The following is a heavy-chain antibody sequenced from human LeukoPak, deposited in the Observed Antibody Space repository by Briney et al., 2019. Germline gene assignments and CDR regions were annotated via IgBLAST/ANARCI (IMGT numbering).Heavy chain of an antibody. Sequence: ASVKVSCKASGHTLTDYYIHWVRQAPGQGLEWMGWITPSSGGTIYAQKFQGRVTMTRDMSISTAYMELSRLRSDDTAVYYCAKVASTTRRHDAFDIWGQGTLVTVSS. D-gene: IGHD1-1*01. CDR3: AKVASTTRRHDAFDI. CDR2: ITPSSGGT. CDR1: GHTLTDYY. J-gene: IGHJ3*02. V-gene: IGHV1-2*02.